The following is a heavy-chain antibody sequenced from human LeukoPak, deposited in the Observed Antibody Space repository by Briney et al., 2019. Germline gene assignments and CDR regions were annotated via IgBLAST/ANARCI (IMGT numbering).Heavy chain of an antibody. J-gene: IGHJ4*02. CDR1: GFTFSSYS. Sequence: GGSLRLSCAASGFTFSSYSMKWVRQAPGKGLEWVSYISSTSSTIYYADSVKGRFTISRDNAKNSLYLQMNSLRVEDTAVYYCARAKTTYYYDSSSGYWGQGTLVTVSS. V-gene: IGHV3-48*04. CDR2: ISSTSSTI. D-gene: IGHD3-22*01. CDR3: ARAKTTYYYDSSSGY.